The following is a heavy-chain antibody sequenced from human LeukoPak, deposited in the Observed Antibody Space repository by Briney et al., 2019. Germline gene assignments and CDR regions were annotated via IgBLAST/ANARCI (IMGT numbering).Heavy chain of an antibody. V-gene: IGHV1-69*05. CDR2: IIPIFGTA. J-gene: IGHJ3*02. Sequence: SVKVSCKASGGTFCSYAISWVRQAPGQGLEWMGGIIPIFGTANNAQKFKGRVTINTDESTNTAYMELSSLRSEDTGVYYCASEPGGAFDIWGQGTMVTVSS. D-gene: IGHD2-8*02. CDR3: ASEPGGAFDI. CDR1: GGTFCSYA.